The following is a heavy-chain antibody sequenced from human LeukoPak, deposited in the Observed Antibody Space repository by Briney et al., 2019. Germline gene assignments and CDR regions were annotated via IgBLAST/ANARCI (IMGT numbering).Heavy chain of an antibody. Sequence: SETLSLTCTVSGVSISSYYWSWIRQPPGKGLEWIGYIYYSGGTNYNPSLKSRVTISVHTSRNQFSLKLSSVTAADTAVYYCARVREDYYDSSGYYHCHFDYWGQGTLVTVSS. CDR1: GVSISSYY. J-gene: IGHJ4*02. D-gene: IGHD3-22*01. CDR2: IYYSGGT. CDR3: ARVREDYYDSSGYYHCHFDY. V-gene: IGHV4-59*01.